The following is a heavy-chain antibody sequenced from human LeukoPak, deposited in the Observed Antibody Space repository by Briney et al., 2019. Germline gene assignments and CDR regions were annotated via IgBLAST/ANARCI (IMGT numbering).Heavy chain of an antibody. Sequence: GGSLRLSCAASVFTFSRHSMNWVRQAPRKGLGWVSSISSSISDIYYADSVKGRFTISRDNAKKSLYLQMISLRAEDTAVYYCAGHDLTLNAFDMWGQGTMVTVSP. V-gene: IGHV3-21*01. J-gene: IGHJ3*02. CDR3: AGHDLTLNAFDM. CDR1: VFTFSRHS. D-gene: IGHD1-14*01. CDR2: ISSSISDI.